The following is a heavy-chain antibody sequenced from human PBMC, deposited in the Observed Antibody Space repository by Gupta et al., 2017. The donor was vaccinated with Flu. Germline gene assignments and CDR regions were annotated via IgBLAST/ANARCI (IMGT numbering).Heavy chain of an antibody. CDR1: GFSFSTYG. Sequence: QERVVESGGGVVQPGRSLRLSCAASGFSFSTYGMHWVRQAPGKGLGWVAVISHDGSNYYQTDSVKGRFTISRDNSKNTLYLQMSSLRTEDTAVYYCAKNWRWDNNNYGMNVWGQGTTVTVSS. CDR3: AKNWRWDNNNYGMNV. J-gene: IGHJ6*02. CDR2: ISHDGSNY. V-gene: IGHV3-30*18. D-gene: IGHD2-8*02.